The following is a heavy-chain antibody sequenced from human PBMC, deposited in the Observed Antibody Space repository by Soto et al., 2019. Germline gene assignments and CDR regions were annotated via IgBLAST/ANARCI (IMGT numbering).Heavy chain of an antibody. J-gene: IGHJ4*02. V-gene: IGHV1-69*19. CDR2: ISPMFGAA. Sequence: QVQLVQSGAEMKKPGSSVKVSCQSSGSTFNTYAMNWVRRAPGQGPEWMGDISPMFGAANYAPKFQGRVTITADECTGTSYMELSSLTSEDTALYFCAREVQVRTPAFVYWGQGTLVTVSS. D-gene: IGHD3-10*01. CDR1: GSTFNTYA. CDR3: AREVQVRTPAFVY.